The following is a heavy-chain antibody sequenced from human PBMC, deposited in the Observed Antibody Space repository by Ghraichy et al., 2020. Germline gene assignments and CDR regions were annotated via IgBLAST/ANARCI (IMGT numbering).Heavy chain of an antibody. V-gene: IGHV3-7*04. Sequence: GGSLRLSCAASGFIFSSYWMSWVRQAPGKGLEWVAIIKQDGTETHYVDSVKGRFTISRDNAKNSLYLQMNSLRAEDTAFYYCARDNSGWYVKSEIDYWGQGTLVTVSS. CDR3: ARDNSGWYVKSEIDY. CDR1: GFIFSSYW. D-gene: IGHD6-19*01. CDR2: IKQDGTET. J-gene: IGHJ4*02.